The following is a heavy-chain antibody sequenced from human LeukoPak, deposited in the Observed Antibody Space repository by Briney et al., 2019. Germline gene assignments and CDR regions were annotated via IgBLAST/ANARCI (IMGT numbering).Heavy chain of an antibody. Sequence: PGGSLRLSCAASGFIFSSYAMSWVRQAPGKGLEWVSAISGSGGSTYYADSVKGRFTISRDNSKNTLYLQMNSLRAEDTAVYYCAKDTFWSGSNWFDPWGQGTLVTASS. CDR2: ISGSGGST. CDR3: AKDTFWSGSNWFDP. J-gene: IGHJ5*02. D-gene: IGHD3-3*01. V-gene: IGHV3-23*01. CDR1: GFIFSSYA.